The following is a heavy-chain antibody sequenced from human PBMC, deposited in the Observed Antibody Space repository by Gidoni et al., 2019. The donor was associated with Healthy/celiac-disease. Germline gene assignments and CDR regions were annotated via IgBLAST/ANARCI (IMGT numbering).Heavy chain of an antibody. Sequence: QVQLVQSVAEVKKPGASVKVSCKASGYTFTGYYMHWVRQAPGQGLEWMGWINPNSGGTNYAQKFQGRVTMTRDTSISTAYMELSRLRSDDTAEYYCAEAGYCSSTSCYDGWHAFDIWGQGTMVTVSS. CDR2: INPNSGGT. CDR3: AEAGYCSSTSCYDGWHAFDI. D-gene: IGHD2-2*01. J-gene: IGHJ3*02. CDR1: GYTFTGYY. V-gene: IGHV1-2*02.